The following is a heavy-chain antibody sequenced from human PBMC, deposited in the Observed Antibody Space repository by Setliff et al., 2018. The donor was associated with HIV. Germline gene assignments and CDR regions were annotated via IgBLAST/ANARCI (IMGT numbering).Heavy chain of an antibody. CDR2: ISGSGGST. J-gene: IGHJ6*03. Sequence: PGGSLRLSCAASRFTFSSYAMSWVRQAPGKGLEWVSAISGSGGSTYYADSVKGRFTISRDNSKNTLYLQMNSLRAEDTAVYYCAREGGMVRGALYYYYYYYMDVWGKGTTVTVSS. CDR1: RFTFSSYA. V-gene: IGHV3-23*01. D-gene: IGHD3-10*01. CDR3: AREGGMVRGALYYYYYYYMDV.